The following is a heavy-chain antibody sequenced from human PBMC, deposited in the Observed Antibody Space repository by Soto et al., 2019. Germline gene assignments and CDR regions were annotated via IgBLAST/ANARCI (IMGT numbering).Heavy chain of an antibody. V-gene: IGHV3-23*01. J-gene: IGHJ6*02. Sequence: GGSLRLSCAASGFTFSRYAMSWVRQAPGKGLEWVSTVTGGGHTTYNADSVNGRFTISRDNSKNTLYLQMNNLRAEDTAIYYCASSSGDLDVYGMDVWGPGTTVTVSS. CDR2: VTGGGHTT. CDR3: ASSSGDLDVYGMDV. D-gene: IGHD3-10*01. CDR1: GFTFSRYA.